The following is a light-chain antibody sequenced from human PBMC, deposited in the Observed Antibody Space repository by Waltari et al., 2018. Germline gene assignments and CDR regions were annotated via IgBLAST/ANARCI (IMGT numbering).Light chain of an antibody. V-gene: IGKV3-15*01. CDR2: GAS. J-gene: IGKJ4*01. Sequence: VLLTQSPASLSVSPGDTVILSCRASQSVRTNLVWYQQKAGQAPRTLSYGASTRASGVPSRFSGSGSETDFTLIISSLQSKDAAVYFCQQYYVWPPITFGGGTKLEI. CDR3: QQYYVWPPIT. CDR1: QSVRTN.